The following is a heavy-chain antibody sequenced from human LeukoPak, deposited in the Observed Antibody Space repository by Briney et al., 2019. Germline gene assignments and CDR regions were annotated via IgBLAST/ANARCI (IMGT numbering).Heavy chain of an antibody. D-gene: IGHD3-16*01. CDR2: IHSDGSST. Sequence: GGSLRLSCAASGFTFSSTWMHWFRQAPGKGPVWVSRIHSDGSSTIYADSVKGRFTISRDNARNTLYLQMNSPRAEDTAVYYCVRDRYYVPDYWGQGTLVTVSS. V-gene: IGHV3-74*01. CDR3: VRDRYYVPDY. J-gene: IGHJ4*02. CDR1: GFTFSSTW.